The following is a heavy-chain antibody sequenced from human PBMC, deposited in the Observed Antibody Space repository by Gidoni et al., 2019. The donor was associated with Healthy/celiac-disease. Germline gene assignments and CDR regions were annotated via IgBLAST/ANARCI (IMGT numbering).Heavy chain of an antibody. CDR2: IYYSGST. J-gene: IGHJ3*02. CDR1: GGSISSSSYY. CDR3: ARPLGEEVDTDDAFDI. V-gene: IGHV4-39*01. Sequence: QLQLQESGPGLVKPSETLSLTCTVPGGSISSSSYYWGWIRQPPGKGLEWIGSIYYSGSTYYNPSLKSRVTISVDTSKNQFSLKLSSVTAADTAVYYCARPLGEEVDTDDAFDIWGQGTMVTVSS. D-gene: IGHD2-2*01.